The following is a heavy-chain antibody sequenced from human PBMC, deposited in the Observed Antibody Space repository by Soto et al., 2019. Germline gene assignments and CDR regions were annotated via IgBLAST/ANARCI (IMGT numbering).Heavy chain of an antibody. J-gene: IGHJ5*02. D-gene: IGHD2-15*01. Sequence: GSGPTLVNPPQTLTLTCTFSGFSLSTSGVGVGWIRQPPGKALEWLALIYWNDDKRYSPSLKSRLTITKDTSKNQVVLTMTNMDPVDTATYYCAHRPRSLGLLQHADNWFDPWGQGTLVTVSS. CDR2: IYWNDDK. CDR3: AHRPRSLGLLQHADNWFDP. V-gene: IGHV2-5*01. CDR1: GFSLSTSGVG.